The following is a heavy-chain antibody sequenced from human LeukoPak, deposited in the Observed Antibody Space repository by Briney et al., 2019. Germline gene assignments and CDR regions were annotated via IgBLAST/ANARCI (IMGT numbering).Heavy chain of an antibody. D-gene: IGHD3-3*01. J-gene: IGHJ4*02. CDR2: IYPGDSDT. Sequence: GESLQISCKGSGYSFTSYWIGWVRQMPGKGLEWMGIIYPGDSDTRYSPSFQGQVTISADKSISTAYLQWSSLKASDTAMYYCARLPSYYDFWSGYYPLYFDYWGQGTLVTVSS. V-gene: IGHV5-51*01. CDR1: GYSFTSYW. CDR3: ARLPSYYDFWSGYYPLYFDY.